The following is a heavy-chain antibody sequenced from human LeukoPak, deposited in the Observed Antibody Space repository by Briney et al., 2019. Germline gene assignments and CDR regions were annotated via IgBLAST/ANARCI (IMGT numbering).Heavy chain of an antibody. Sequence: PSETLSLTCAVYGGSFSGYYWSWIRQPPGKGLEWIGEINHSGSTNYNPSLKSRVTISVDTSKNQFSLKLSSVTAADTAVYYCARGQPLMVRGVKIDYWGQGTLVTVSS. V-gene: IGHV4-34*01. D-gene: IGHD3-10*01. CDR2: INHSGST. CDR3: ARGQPLMVRGVKIDY. CDR1: GGSFSGYY. J-gene: IGHJ4*02.